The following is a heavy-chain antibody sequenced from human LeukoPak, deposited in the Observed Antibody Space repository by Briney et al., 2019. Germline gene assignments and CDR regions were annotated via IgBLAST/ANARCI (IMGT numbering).Heavy chain of an antibody. CDR3: ARAVYYDSSGYGYWYFDL. CDR1: GGTFSSYA. CDR2: INPNSGGT. V-gene: IGHV1-2*06. Sequence: ASVKVSCKASGGTFSSYAISWVRQAPGQGLEWMGRINPNSGGTNYAQKFQGRVTMTRDTSISTAYMELSRLRSDDTAVYYCARAVYYDSSGYGYWYFDLWGRGTLVTVSS. J-gene: IGHJ2*01. D-gene: IGHD3-22*01.